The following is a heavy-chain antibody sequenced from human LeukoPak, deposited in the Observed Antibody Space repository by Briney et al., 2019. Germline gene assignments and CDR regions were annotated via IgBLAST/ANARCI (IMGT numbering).Heavy chain of an antibody. J-gene: IGHJ4*02. CDR3: ARYGSIAAAGTFDY. CDR2: VKQDGSEK. V-gene: IGHV3-7*04. D-gene: IGHD6-13*01. CDR1: GFTFSRFW. Sequence: GGSLRLSCAASGFTFSRFWMSWVRQAPGKGLEWVANVKQDGSEKHYVDSVKGRFTISRDNAKNSLYLQMNSLRAEDTAVYHCARYGSIAAAGTFDYWGQGTLVTVSS.